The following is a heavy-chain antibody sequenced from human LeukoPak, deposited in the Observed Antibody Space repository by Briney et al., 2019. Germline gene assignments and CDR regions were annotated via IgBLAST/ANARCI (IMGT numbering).Heavy chain of an antibody. CDR1: GGSVSSSSYF. Sequence: ETLSLTCTVSGGSVSSSSYFWGWIRQPPGKGLEWVANIKQDGSEKYYVDSVKGRFTISRDNAKNSLYLQMNSLRAEDTAVYYCARVDIPYYDFWSGYYDHKAFDYWGQGTLVTVSS. J-gene: IGHJ4*02. CDR2: IKQDGSEK. CDR3: ARVDIPYYDFWSGYYDHKAFDY. V-gene: IGHV3-7*01. D-gene: IGHD3-3*01.